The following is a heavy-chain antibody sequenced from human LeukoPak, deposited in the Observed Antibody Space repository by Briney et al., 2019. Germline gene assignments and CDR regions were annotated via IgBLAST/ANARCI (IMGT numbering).Heavy chain of an antibody. CDR2: IIPILGIA. J-gene: IGHJ4*02. CDR3: ARGGDGYDY. D-gene: IGHD5-24*01. CDR1: GGTFSSYA. Sequence: SVKVSCKASGGTFSSYAISWVRPAPGQGLEWMGRIIPILGIANYAQKFQGRVTITADKSTSTAYMELSSLRSEDTAVYYCARGGDGYDYWGQGTLVTVSS. V-gene: IGHV1-69*04.